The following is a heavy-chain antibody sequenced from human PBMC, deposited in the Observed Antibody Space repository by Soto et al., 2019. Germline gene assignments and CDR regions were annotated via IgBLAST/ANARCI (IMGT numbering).Heavy chain of an antibody. J-gene: IGHJ4*02. V-gene: IGHV4-30-4*01. CDR3: ARVGSSIATRPFDY. CDR2: IYYCGST. Sequence: QVQLQESGPGLVKPSQTLSLTCTVSGGSISSGDYYWSWIGQPLGKGLEWIGYIYYCGSTYYNPSLKSRVTISVDTSKNQFSLKLSSVTAADTAVYYCARVGSSIATRPFDYWGQGTLVTVSS. D-gene: IGHD6-6*01. CDR1: GGSISSGDYY.